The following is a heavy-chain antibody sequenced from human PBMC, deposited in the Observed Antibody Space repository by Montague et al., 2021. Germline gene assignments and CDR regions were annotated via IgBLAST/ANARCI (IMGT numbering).Heavy chain of an antibody. CDR1: GGSISEFY. J-gene: IGHJ4*02. CDR3: ARRLGIRAPFDY. D-gene: IGHD7-27*01. CDR2: IYDSGTT. Sequence: HTLSLTCTVTGGSISEFYWSWIRQSPEKGLEWIGYIYDSGTTNYNPSLKSRVTISADTSMNQFSLNLRSVTAADTAVYFCARRLGIRAPFDYWGQGTLVTVSS. V-gene: IGHV4-59*08.